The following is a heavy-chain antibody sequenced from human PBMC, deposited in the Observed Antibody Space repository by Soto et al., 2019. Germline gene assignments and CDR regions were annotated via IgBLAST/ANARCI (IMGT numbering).Heavy chain of an antibody. D-gene: IGHD5-18*01. CDR2: IWYDGSNK. CDR3: ARGDTAMVIFDY. J-gene: IGHJ4*02. CDR1: GFTFSSYG. V-gene: IGHV3-33*01. Sequence: GGSLRLSCAASGFTFSSYGMHWVRQAPGKGLEWVAVIWYDGSNKYYADSVKGRFTISRDNSKNTLYLQMNSLRAEDTAVYYCARGDTAMVIFDYWGQGTLVTVSS.